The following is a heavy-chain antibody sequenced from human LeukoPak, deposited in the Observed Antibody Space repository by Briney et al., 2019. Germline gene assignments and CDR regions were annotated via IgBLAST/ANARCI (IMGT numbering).Heavy chain of an antibody. Sequence: GGSLRLSCAASGFTFSDYYMSWIRQAPGKGLEWVSHISSSSSFTHYADSVEGRFTISRDNAKNSLYLQMNSLRAEDTALYYCARDLFSGYDPRTFDLWGQGTLVTVSS. CDR1: GFTFSDYY. CDR3: ARDLFSGYDPRTFDL. D-gene: IGHD5-12*01. CDR2: ISSSSSFT. V-gene: IGHV3-11*06. J-gene: IGHJ4*02.